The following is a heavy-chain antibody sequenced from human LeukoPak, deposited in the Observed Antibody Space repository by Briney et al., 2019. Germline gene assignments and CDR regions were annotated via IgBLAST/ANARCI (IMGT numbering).Heavy chain of an antibody. CDR3: ARGRNWQTFYHYYMDV. V-gene: IGHV4-34*01. J-gene: IGHJ6*03. CDR1: GGSFSGHY. Sequence: SEALSLTCGVSGGSFSGHYWTWLRQTPGKGLEWMGEINHGGVTNYNPSLKSRVSISIDTSTNEISLNMSSVTAADTGIYYCARGRNWQTFYHYYMDVWGKGATVTVS. CDR2: INHGGVT. D-gene: IGHD1-14*01.